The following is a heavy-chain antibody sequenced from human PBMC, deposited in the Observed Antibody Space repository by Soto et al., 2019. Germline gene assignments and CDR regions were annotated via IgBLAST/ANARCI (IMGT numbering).Heavy chain of an antibody. D-gene: IGHD6-13*01. Sequence: SETLSLTCTVSGGSISSSSYYWGWIRQPPGKGLEWIGSIYYSGSTYYNPSLKSRVTISVDTSKNQFSPKLSSVTAADTAVYYCARHPDWTRGSSWFPGWFDPWGQGTLVTVSS. CDR2: IYYSGST. J-gene: IGHJ5*02. V-gene: IGHV4-39*01. CDR3: ARHPDWTRGSSWFPGWFDP. CDR1: GGSISSSSYY.